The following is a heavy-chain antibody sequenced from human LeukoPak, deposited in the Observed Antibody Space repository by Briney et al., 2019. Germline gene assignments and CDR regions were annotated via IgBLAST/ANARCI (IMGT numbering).Heavy chain of an antibody. CDR2: IKQDGSEK. D-gene: IGHD1-26*01. CDR3: ARDGVGATLAYYYYGMDV. Sequence: GGSLRLSCAASGFTFSSYWMSWVRQAPGKGLEWVANIKQDGSEKYYVDSVKGRFTISRDNAKNSLYLQMNSLRAEDTAVYYCARDGVGATLAYYYYGMDVWGQGTTVTVSS. V-gene: IGHV3-7*01. J-gene: IGHJ6*02. CDR1: GFTFSSYW.